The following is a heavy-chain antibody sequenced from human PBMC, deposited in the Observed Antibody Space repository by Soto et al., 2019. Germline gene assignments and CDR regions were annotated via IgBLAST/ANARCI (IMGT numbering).Heavy chain of an antibody. CDR1: GFTFSSYA. J-gene: IGHJ4*02. V-gene: IGHV3-23*01. CDR2: ISGSVGTT. CDR3: ARGSKESYPGSRLFDF. D-gene: IGHD3-10*01. Sequence: EVQLLESGGGLAQPGGSLRLSCAASGFTFSSYAMSWVRQAPGKGLEWVSVISGSVGTTYYADSVKGRFTISRDNSKSTLYLQMNSLRADDSAVYYCARGSKESYPGSRLFDFWGRGTLVTVSS.